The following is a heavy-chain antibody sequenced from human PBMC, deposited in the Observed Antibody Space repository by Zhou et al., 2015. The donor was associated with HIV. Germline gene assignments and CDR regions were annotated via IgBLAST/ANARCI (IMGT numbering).Heavy chain of an antibody. CDR1: GVTFTNYA. J-gene: IGHJ3*02. Sequence: QVQLVQSGAEVKRPGSSVKVSCQASGVTFTNYAISWVRQAPGQGLEWMGGIIPIFGTANYAQKFQGRVTITADESTSTAYMELSSLRSEDTAVYYCARGERKDAFDIWGQGTMVTVSS. V-gene: IGHV1-69*01. CDR3: ARGERKDAFDI. D-gene: IGHD1-26*01. CDR2: IIPIFGTA.